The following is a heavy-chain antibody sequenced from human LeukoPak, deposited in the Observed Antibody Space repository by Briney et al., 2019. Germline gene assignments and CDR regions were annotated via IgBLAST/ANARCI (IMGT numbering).Heavy chain of an antibody. V-gene: IGHV1-18*01. CDR1: GYTFTSYG. D-gene: IGHD4-17*01. Sequence: ASVKVSCKASGYTFTSYGISWVRRAPGQGLEWMGWISAYNGNTNYAQKLQGRVTMTTDTSTSTAYMELRSLRSDDTAVYYCARATGRDYGDYDAFDIWGQGTMVTVSS. J-gene: IGHJ3*02. CDR2: ISAYNGNT. CDR3: ARATGRDYGDYDAFDI.